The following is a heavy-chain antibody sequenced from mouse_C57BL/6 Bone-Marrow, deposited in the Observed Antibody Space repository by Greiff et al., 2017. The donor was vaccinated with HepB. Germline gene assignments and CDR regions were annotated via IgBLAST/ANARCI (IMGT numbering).Heavy chain of an antibody. J-gene: IGHJ4*01. CDR2: INPSTGGT. Sequence: EVQLVESGPELVKPGASVKISCKASGYSFTGYYMNWVKQSPEKSLEWIGEINPSTGGTTYNQKFKAKATLTVDKSSSTAYMQLKSLTSEDSAVYYCAKTTVVAWDAMDYWGQGTSVTVSS. D-gene: IGHD1-1*01. V-gene: IGHV1-42*01. CDR1: GYSFTGYY. CDR3: AKTTVVAWDAMDY.